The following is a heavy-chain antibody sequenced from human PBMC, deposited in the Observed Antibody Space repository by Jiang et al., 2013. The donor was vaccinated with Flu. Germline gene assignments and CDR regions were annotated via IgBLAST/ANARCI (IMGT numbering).Heavy chain of an antibody. CDR2: IDQSGFT. J-gene: IGHJ6*02. Sequence: PGRRLQWLGEIDQSGFTNYNPSLKSRLTISSDSSKGQFSLTLISVTAADTATYYCTGRRGNHILTGPLGYYRGLDVWGRGTTV. V-gene: IGHV4-34*01. CDR3: TGRRGNHILTGPLGYYRGLDV. D-gene: IGHD3-9*01.